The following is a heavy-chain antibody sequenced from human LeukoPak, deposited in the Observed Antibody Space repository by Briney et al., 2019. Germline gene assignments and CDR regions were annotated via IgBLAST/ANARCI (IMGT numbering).Heavy chain of an antibody. V-gene: IGHV3-53*01. Sequence: PGGSLRLSCAASGFTVSSNYMSWVRQAPGKGLEWVSVIYSGGSTYYADSAKGRFTISRDNSKNTLYLQMNSLRAEDTAVYYCARRYCSSTSCYEFDYWGQGTLVTVSS. CDR1: GFTVSSNY. J-gene: IGHJ4*02. D-gene: IGHD2-2*01. CDR3: ARRYCSSTSCYEFDY. CDR2: IYSGGST.